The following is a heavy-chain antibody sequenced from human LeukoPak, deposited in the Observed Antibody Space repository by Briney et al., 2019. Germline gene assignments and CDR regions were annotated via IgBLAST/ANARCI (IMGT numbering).Heavy chain of an antibody. CDR1: GYSFTSYW. V-gene: IGHV5-51*01. Sequence: GESLKISCKGFGYSFTSYWIGWVRQMPGKGLEWMGIIYPDDSDTTYSPSFQGQVTISADKSISIVYLQWTSLKASDTATYYCARHASGSDWFDPWGQGTLVTVSS. CDR3: ARHASGSDWFDP. D-gene: IGHD1-26*01. CDR2: IYPDDSDT. J-gene: IGHJ5*02.